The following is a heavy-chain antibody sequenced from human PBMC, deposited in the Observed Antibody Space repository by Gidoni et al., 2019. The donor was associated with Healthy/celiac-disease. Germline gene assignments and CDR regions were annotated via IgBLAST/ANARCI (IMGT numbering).Heavy chain of an antibody. Sequence: EVQLVESGGGLVKPGGSLRLSCAASGFTFSSYSMNWVRQAPGKGLEWVSSISMSSSYIYYADSVKGRFTISRDNAKNSLYLQMNSLRAEDTAVYYCARDKDDFWSGYWYWGQGTLVTVSS. V-gene: IGHV3-21*01. CDR1: GFTFSSYS. J-gene: IGHJ4*02. D-gene: IGHD3-3*01. CDR3: ARDKDDFWSGYWY. CDR2: ISMSSSYI.